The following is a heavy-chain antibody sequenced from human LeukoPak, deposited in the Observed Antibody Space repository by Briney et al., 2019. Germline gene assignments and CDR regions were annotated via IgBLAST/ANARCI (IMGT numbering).Heavy chain of an antibody. V-gene: IGHV3-23*01. CDR3: AKYFSTSASRNFDS. CDR2: IGSGGSDT. Sequence: GGSLRLSCVASGFSFSGYALSWVRQAPGKGLEWVSAIGSGGSDTHYADSVKGRFTISRDNSKTTLYLQMNSLRAEDTALYYCAKYFSTSASRNFDSWGQGILVSVSS. D-gene: IGHD2-15*01. CDR1: GFSFSGYA. J-gene: IGHJ4*02.